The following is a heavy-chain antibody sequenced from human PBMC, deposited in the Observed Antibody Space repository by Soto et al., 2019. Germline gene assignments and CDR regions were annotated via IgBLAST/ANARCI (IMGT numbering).Heavy chain of an antibody. J-gene: IGHJ4*02. V-gene: IGHV4-59*01. D-gene: IGHD7-27*01. Sequence: NPSETLSLTCTVSGGSISSYYWSWIRQPPGKGLEWIGYIYYSGSTNYNPSLKSRVTISVDTSKNQFSLKLSSVTAADTAVYYCARDRGTGALDYWAREPWSPSPQ. CDR3: ARDRGTGALDY. CDR2: IYYSGST. CDR1: GGSISSYY.